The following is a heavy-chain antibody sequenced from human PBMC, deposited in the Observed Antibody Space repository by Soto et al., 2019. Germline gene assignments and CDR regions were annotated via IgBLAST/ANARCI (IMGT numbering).Heavy chain of an antibody. V-gene: IGHV3-48*03. D-gene: IGHD5-12*01. Sequence: GESLRLACAASGFTFGRYEMNWVRQAPGRGLGWVSYISSRGSTIYYADSVKGRFTISRDNAKNSLYLQMNSLRAEDTSVYYCARGGYSGYGSFFGFDYWCQGTLVTVSS. CDR1: GFTFGRYE. CDR3: ARGGYSGYGSFFGFDY. CDR2: ISSRGSTI. J-gene: IGHJ4*02.